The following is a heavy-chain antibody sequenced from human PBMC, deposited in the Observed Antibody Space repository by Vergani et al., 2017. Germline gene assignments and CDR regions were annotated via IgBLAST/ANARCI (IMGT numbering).Heavy chain of an antibody. J-gene: IGHJ5*02. Sequence: EVQLVESGGGLVKPGGSLRLSCAASGFTFSSYWMHWVRQAPGKGLVWVSRINSDGSSTSYADSVKGRFTISRDNAKNTLYLQMNSLRAEDTAVYYCAREWYSSGWYFPTWGQGTLVTVSS. CDR3: AREWYSSGWYFPT. V-gene: IGHV3-74*01. CDR2: INSDGSST. CDR1: GFTFSSYW. D-gene: IGHD6-19*01.